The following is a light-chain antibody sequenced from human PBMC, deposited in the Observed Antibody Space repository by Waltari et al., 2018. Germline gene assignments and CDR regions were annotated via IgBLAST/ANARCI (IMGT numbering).Light chain of an antibody. Sequence: EIVMTPSPATLSVSPGETAPPSCRASQSVSSNVAWYQKKPGQAPRLLIYDASTRATSIPAKFRGSGSGTEFTLPISSLQSEDFAVYYCQQYNRWPPITFGHATRLEIK. CDR3: QQYNRWPPIT. CDR2: DAS. J-gene: IGKJ5*01. V-gene: IGKV3-15*01. CDR1: QSVSSN.